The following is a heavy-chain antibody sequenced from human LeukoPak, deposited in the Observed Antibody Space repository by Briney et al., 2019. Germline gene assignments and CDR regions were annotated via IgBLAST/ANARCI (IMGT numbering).Heavy chain of an antibody. V-gene: IGHV1-2*02. D-gene: IGHD2-2*02. J-gene: IGHJ4*02. CDR1: GYTFTGYY. CDR3: ARDPGPIHQYYLDY. Sequence: ASVKVSCKASGYTFTGYYMHWVRQAPGQGLEWMGWINPNSGGTNYAQKLQGRVTMTRDTSISTAYMELSRLRSDDTAVYYCARDPGPIHQYYLDYWGQGTLVTVSS. CDR2: INPNSGGT.